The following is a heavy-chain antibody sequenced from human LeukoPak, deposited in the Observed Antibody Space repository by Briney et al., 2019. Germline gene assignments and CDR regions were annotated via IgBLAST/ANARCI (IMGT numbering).Heavy chain of an antibody. CDR2: INLHTGGA. D-gene: IGHD2-8*01. Sequence: ASVKVSCKSSGYTFTDYFLHWVRQAPGQGLEWMGCINLHTGGAHYAQKFQDWVSLTWDTSIDTAFMELSSLRSDATAIYYCARDFLGRTNGGSNYFGMDVWGQGTTVTVSS. V-gene: IGHV1-2*04. J-gene: IGHJ6*02. CDR3: ARDFLGRTNGGSNYFGMDV. CDR1: GYTFTDYF.